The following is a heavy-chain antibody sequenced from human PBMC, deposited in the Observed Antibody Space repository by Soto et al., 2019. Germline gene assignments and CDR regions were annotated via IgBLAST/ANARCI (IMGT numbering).Heavy chain of an antibody. V-gene: IGHV4-30-4*01. Sequence: SETLSVTWTVSDGSISSGDCYWSWISQPPGKGLEWIGYIYYSGSTYYNPSLKSRVTISVDTSKNQFSLKLSSVTAADTAVYCCAHYSSGRAFDIWGQGTMVTVSS. J-gene: IGHJ3*02. CDR2: IYYSGST. D-gene: IGHD6-19*01. CDR3: AHYSSGRAFDI. CDR1: DGSISSGDCY.